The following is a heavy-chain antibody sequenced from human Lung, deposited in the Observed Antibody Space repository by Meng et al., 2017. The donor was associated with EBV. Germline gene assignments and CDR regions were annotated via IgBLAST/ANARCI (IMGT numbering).Heavy chain of an antibody. V-gene: IGHV1-3*01. D-gene: IGHD2-2*01. Sequence: QVQHVQSEAESKNPGASVKVPCKASGYSLTTDALHWVRQAPGQRLEWMGWINAGNGNTKYSEKFQSRVTITRDTAASTAYMELSSLRSEDTAVYYCARTGCSSSSCYDYWGQGTLVTVSS. CDR2: INAGNGNT. CDR1: GYSLTTDA. CDR3: ARTGCSSSSCYDY. J-gene: IGHJ4*02.